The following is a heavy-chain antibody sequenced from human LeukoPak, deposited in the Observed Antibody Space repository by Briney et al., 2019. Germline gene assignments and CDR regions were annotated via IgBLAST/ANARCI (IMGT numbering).Heavy chain of an antibody. D-gene: IGHD5-12*01. CDR3: ARVARVRSGYDLGY. CDR2: INPNSGDT. V-gene: IGHV1-2*02. CDR1: GYTFTGYY. J-gene: IGHJ4*02. Sequence: ASVKVSCKASGYTFTGYYMHWVRQAPGQGLEWMGWINPNSGDTNYAQKFQGRVTMTRDTSISTAYMELSRLRSDDTAVYYCARVARVRSGYDLGYWGQGTLVTVSS.